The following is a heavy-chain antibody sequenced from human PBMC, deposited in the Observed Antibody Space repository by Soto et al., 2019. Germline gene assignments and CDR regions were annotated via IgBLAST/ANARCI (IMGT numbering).Heavy chain of an antibody. CDR1: GYSFTSYW. CDR2: IYPGDSDT. V-gene: IGHV5-51*01. Sequence: PGESLKISCKGSGYSFTSYWIGWVRQMPGKGLEWMGIIYPGDSDTRYSPSFQGQVTISADKSISTAYLQWSSLKASDTAMYYCARTPSGPTRPWELTWFDPRGQGTLVTVSS. J-gene: IGHJ5*02. CDR3: ARTPSGPTRPWELTWFDP. D-gene: IGHD1-26*01.